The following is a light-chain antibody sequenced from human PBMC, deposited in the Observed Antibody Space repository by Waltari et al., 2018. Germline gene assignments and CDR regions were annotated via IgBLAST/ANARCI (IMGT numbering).Light chain of an antibody. CDR3: CSYAGDRGL. V-gene: IGLV2-23*02. CDR1: SSDVGRYDS. Sequence: QSALTQPASVSGSPGQSITGSCTGTSSDVGRYDSVSWYQQNPVKAPRLLIFDFRKRPSGVSSRFSGSKSGNTAYLTISWLQVEDESHYYCCSYAGDRGLFGGGTKVTV. J-gene: IGLJ2*01. CDR2: DFR.